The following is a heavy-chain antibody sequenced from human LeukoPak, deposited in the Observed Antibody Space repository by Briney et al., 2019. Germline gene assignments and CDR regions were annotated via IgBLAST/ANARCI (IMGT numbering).Heavy chain of an antibody. CDR2: INPNSGGT. J-gene: IGHJ5*02. CDR1: GYTFTDSY. D-gene: IGHD4-17*01. V-gene: IGHV1-2*06. Sequence: GASVKVSCKTSGYTFTDSYIHWVRQAPGQGLEWMGRINPNSGGTNYAQKFQGRVTITADKSTSTAYMELSSLRSEDTAVYYCAAADYGDSYSGWFDPWGQGTLVTVSS. CDR3: AAADYGDSYSGWFDP.